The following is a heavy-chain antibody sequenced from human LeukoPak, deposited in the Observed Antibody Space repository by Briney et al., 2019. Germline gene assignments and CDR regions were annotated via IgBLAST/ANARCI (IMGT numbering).Heavy chain of an antibody. CDR2: INWNGGST. Sequence: GGSLRLSCAASGFTFNDYGMNWVRQAPGQGLEWVCGINWNGGSTGYADSVKGRFTISRDNANNSLYLQMNSLRAEDTALYYCARGIRYCSSTSCYEAFDIWGQGTMVTVSS. CDR3: ARGIRYCSSTSCYEAFDI. J-gene: IGHJ3*02. CDR1: GFTFNDYG. V-gene: IGHV3-20*04. D-gene: IGHD2-2*01.